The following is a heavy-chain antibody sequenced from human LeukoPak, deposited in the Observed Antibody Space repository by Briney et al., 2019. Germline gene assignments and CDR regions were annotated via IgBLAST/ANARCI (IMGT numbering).Heavy chain of an antibody. Sequence: SETLSLTCAVYGGSFSGYYWSWIRQPPGKGLEWIGEINHSGSTNYNPSLKSRVTIPVDTSKNQFSLKLSSVTAADTAVYYCARLIRSTYCSSTSCYNWFDPWGQGTLVTVSS. V-gene: IGHV4-34*01. D-gene: IGHD2-2*01. CDR2: INHSGST. CDR1: GGSFSGYY. CDR3: ARLIRSTYCSSTSCYNWFDP. J-gene: IGHJ5*02.